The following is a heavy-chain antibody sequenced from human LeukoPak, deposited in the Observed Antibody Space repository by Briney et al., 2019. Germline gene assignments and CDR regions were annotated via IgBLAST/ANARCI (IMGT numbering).Heavy chain of an antibody. CDR3: ARDGADVYGRAFDY. V-gene: IGHV4-4*07. D-gene: IGHD2/OR15-2a*01. CDR1: GGSISGYF. J-gene: IGHJ4*02. Sequence: PSETLSLTCTVSGGSISGYFWSWIRQPAGKGLEWIGRIHDNGDSNHNPSLKSRVSMSVDTSKNQFSLKLTSVTAADTAVYFCARDGADVYGRAFDYWGQGTLVSVSS. CDR2: IHDNGDS.